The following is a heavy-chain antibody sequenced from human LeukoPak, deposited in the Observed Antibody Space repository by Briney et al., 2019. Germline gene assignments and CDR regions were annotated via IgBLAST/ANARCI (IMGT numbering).Heavy chain of an antibody. D-gene: IGHD3-3*01. Sequence: ASVKVSCKVSGHTLSDLTMHWVRQAPGKGLEWMGGFDPGNGEIIYAQKFQGRVTMTEDASTDTAFMELSSLKSEDTAVYYCARGSSPYTYYDFWSGYYFWSGWFDPWGQGTLVTVSS. V-gene: IGHV1-24*01. CDR3: ARGSSPYTYYDFWSGYYFWSGWFDP. CDR2: FDPGNGEI. CDR1: GHTLSDLT. J-gene: IGHJ5*02.